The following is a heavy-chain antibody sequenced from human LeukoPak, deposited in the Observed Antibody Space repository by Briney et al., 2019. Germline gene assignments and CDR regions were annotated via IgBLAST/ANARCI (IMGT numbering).Heavy chain of an antibody. Sequence: ASVKVSCKASGYTFTSYDINWVRQATGQGLEWMGWMSPNSGNTGYAQKFQGRVTMTEDTSTDTAYMELSSLRSEDTAVYYCATAPHQYYYDSSGSHFDYWGQGTLVTVSS. J-gene: IGHJ4*02. V-gene: IGHV1-8*01. CDR3: ATAPHQYYYDSSGSHFDY. CDR1: GYTFTSYD. CDR2: MSPNSGNT. D-gene: IGHD3-22*01.